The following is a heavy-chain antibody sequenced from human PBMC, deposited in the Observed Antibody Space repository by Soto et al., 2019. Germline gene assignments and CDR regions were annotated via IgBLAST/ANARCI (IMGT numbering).Heavy chain of an antibody. J-gene: IGHJ4*02. D-gene: IGHD1-26*01. CDR2: IIPIFDTA. Sequence: QVQLVQSGAEVKKPGSSVKVSCKASGGTFSSYAISWVRQAPGQGLEWMGGIIPIFDTANYAQKLQRRVTITADESTSTAYIELSSLRSEDPAVYYSAREPEIVGAGDYWGQGTLVTVSS. V-gene: IGHV1-69*12. CDR3: AREPEIVGAGDY. CDR1: GGTFSSYA.